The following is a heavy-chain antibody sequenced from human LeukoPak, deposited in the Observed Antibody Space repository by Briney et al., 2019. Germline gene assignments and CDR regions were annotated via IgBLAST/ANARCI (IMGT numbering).Heavy chain of an antibody. J-gene: IGHJ4*02. CDR3: ARGKVEIRGVITY. D-gene: IGHD3-10*01. CDR2: ISSSSSYI. V-gene: IGHV3-21*01. Sequence: GGSLRLCCAASGFTFSSYSMNWVRQAPGKGLEWVSSISSSSSYIYYADSVKGRFTISRDNAKNSLYLQMNSLRAEDTAVYYCARGKVEIRGVITYWGQGTLVTVSS. CDR1: GFTFSSYS.